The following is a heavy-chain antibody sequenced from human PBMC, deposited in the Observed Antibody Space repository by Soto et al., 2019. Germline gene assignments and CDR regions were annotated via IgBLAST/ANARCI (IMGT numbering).Heavy chain of an antibody. D-gene: IGHD1-7*01. CDR2: IYYSGST. J-gene: IGHJ4*02. V-gene: IGHV4-59*01. Sequence: GPRTVLSSETLSLTCTVSGGSISSYYWSWIRQPPGKGLEWIGYIYYSGSTNYNPSLKSRVTISVDTSKNQFSLKLSSVTAADTAVYYCAGYNWNYDGDDYWGQGTLVTVSA. CDR1: GGSISSYY. CDR3: AGYNWNYDGDDY.